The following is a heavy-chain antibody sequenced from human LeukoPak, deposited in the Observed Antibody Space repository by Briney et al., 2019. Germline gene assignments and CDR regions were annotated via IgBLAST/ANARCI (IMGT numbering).Heavy chain of an antibody. D-gene: IGHD3-10*01. V-gene: IGHV4-34*01. Sequence: SETLSLTCTVFGGSISGYYWSWTRQPPGEGLEWIGEINHSGSTNYNPSLKSRVTISVDTSKNQFSLKLSSVTAADTAVYYRARGDRYYYGSNWFDPWGQGTLVTVSS. CDR3: ARGDRYYYGSNWFDP. CDR2: INHSGST. CDR1: GGSISGYY. J-gene: IGHJ5*02.